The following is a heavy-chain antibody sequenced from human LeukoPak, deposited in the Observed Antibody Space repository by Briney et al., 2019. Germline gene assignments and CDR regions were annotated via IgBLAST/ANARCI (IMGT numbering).Heavy chain of an antibody. D-gene: IGHD2-2*01. V-gene: IGHV4-38-2*02. CDR2: INHSGST. CDR1: GYSISSGYY. J-gene: IGHJ4*02. Sequence: KSSETLSLTCTVSGYSISSGYYWGWIRQPPGKGLEWIGSINHSGSTYYNPSLKSRVTISVDTSKNQFSLKLSSVTAADTAVYYCARAGQGYCTSTSCYLSLDYWGQGTLVTVSS. CDR3: ARAGQGYCTSTSCYLSLDY.